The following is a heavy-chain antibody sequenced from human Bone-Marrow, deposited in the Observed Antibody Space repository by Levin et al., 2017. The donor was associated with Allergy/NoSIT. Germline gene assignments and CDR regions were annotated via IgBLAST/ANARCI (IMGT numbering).Heavy chain of an antibody. V-gene: IGHV1-18*01. CDR3: ARGHYYDSSGSFDY. CDR2: ISAYNGNI. J-gene: IGHJ4*02. Sequence: ASVKVSCKASGYTFTSYGISWVRQAPGQGLEWMGWISAYNGNINYAQRLQGRVTMTTDTSTSTTYMELRSLRSDDTAVYYCARGHYYDSSGSFDYWGQGTLVTVSS. CDR1: GYTFTSYG. D-gene: IGHD3-22*01.